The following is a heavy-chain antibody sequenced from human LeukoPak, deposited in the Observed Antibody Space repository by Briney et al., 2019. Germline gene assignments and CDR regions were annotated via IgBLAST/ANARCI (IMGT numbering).Heavy chain of an antibody. Sequence: GASVKVSCKASGYTFTSYYMHWVRQAPGQGLEWMGIINPSGGSTSYAQRFQGRVTMTRDMSTSTVYMELSSLRSEDTAVYYCARDADTGNFDYWGQGTLVTVSS. D-gene: IGHD1-14*01. CDR1: GYTFTSYY. J-gene: IGHJ4*02. CDR3: ARDADTGNFDY. CDR2: INPSGGST. V-gene: IGHV1-46*01.